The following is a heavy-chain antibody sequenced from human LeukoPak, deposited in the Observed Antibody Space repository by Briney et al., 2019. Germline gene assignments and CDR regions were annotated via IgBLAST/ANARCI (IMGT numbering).Heavy chain of an antibody. V-gene: IGHV1-2*02. CDR2: TNPNSGGT. D-gene: IGHD1-26*01. Sequence: ASVKVSCKASGYTFTGYYMHWVRQAPGQGLEWMGWTNPNSGGTNYAQKFQGRVTMTRDTSISTAYMELSRLRSDDTAVYYCARALTGEELEVDYWGQGTLVTVSS. CDR1: GYTFTGYY. J-gene: IGHJ4*02. CDR3: ARALTGEELEVDY.